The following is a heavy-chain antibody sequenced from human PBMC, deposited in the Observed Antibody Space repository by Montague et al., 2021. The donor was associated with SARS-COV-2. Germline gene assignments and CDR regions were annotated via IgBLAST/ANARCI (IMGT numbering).Heavy chain of an antibody. J-gene: IGHJ6*02. V-gene: IGHV4-61*01. Sequence: SETLSLTCTVSGGSAGSDSYYWSWIRQPPGKGLEWIGYFYYSGSTNYNPSLKSRVTISVDTSKNQFSLKLTSVTAADTAVYFCARVYYDISAMDVWGQGTTVTVSS. CDR2: FYYSGST. D-gene: IGHD3-9*01. CDR3: ARVYYDISAMDV. CDR1: GGSAGSDSYY.